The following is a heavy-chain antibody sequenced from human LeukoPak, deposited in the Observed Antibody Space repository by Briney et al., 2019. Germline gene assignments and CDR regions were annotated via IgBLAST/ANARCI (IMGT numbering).Heavy chain of an antibody. CDR3: ARGPLGWSDY. Sequence: PGESLRLSCAASGFIVSNYNMNWVRQAPGKGLEWVSFISESGSSIYYADSVKGRFTISRDNAKNSLYLQMNSLRDEDTAVYYCARGPLGWSDYWGQGILVTVSS. CDR1: GFIVSNYN. CDR2: ISESGSSI. D-gene: IGHD1-26*01. V-gene: IGHV3-48*02. J-gene: IGHJ4*02.